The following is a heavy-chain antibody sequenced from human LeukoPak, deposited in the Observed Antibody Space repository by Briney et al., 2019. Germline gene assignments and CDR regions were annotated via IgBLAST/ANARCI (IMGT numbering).Heavy chain of an antibody. CDR1: GGTFSSYA. J-gene: IGHJ4*02. D-gene: IGHD2-15*01. CDR3: AREVGYCSGGSCYHVDGY. CDR2: INPNSGGT. V-gene: IGHV1-2*06. Sequence: WASVKVSCKASGGTFSSYAISWVRQAPGQGLEWMGRINPNSGGTNYAQKFQGRVTMTRDTSISTAYTELSRLRSDDTAVYYCAREVGYCSGGSCYHVDGYWGQGTLVTVSS.